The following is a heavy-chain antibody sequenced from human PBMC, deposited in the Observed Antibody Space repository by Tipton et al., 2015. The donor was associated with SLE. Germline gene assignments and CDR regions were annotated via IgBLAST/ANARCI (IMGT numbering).Heavy chain of an antibody. Sequence: TLSLTCAVYGGSVETYYWTWVRQPPGKGLEWIGEINQAIGTNYNPALQSRVTISMDTSKIQFSLKLNSVTATDTAVYYCGRGRTDAWELVGYWGQGTLVTVSS. J-gene: IGHJ4*02. V-gene: IGHV4-34*01. CDR2: INQAIGT. CDR3: GRGRTDAWELVGY. D-gene: IGHD4-23*01. CDR1: GGSVETYY.